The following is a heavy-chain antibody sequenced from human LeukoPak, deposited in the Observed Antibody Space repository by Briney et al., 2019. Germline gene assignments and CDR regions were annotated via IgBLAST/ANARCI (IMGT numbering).Heavy chain of an antibody. V-gene: IGHV3-23*01. CDR1: GFTFSSYA. CDR3: AKRSDYRTFDY. D-gene: IGHD4-11*01. Sequence: PGGYLSLSCAVSGFTFSSYAMSWVRQAPGKGLEWVSHISGIGGSTYYADSVKGHFTISRDNSKNTLYLQMNSLRAEDTAVYYCAKRSDYRTFDYWGQGTLVTVSS. J-gene: IGHJ4*02. CDR2: ISGIGGST.